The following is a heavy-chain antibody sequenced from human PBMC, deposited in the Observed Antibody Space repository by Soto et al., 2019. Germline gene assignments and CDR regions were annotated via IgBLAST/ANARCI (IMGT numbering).Heavy chain of an antibody. CDR2: INHSGST. CDR3: ARGRRYDFWSGWNWFDP. V-gene: IGHV4-34*01. D-gene: IGHD3-3*01. J-gene: IGHJ5*02. CDR1: GGSFSGYY. Sequence: PSETLSLTCAVYGGSFSGYYWSWIRQPPGKGLEWIGEINHSGSTNYNPSLKSRVTISVDTSKNQFSLKLSSVTAADTAVYYCARGRRYDFWSGWNWFDPWGQGTLVTVSS.